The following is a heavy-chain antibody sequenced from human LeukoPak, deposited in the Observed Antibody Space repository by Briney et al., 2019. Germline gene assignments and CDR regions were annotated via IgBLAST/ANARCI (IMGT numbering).Heavy chain of an antibody. D-gene: IGHD3-10*01. V-gene: IGHV1-8*01. J-gene: IGHJ4*02. CDR1: GYTFTSYD. Sequence: ASVKVSCKASGYTFTSYDINWVRQATGQGLEWMGWMNPNSGNTGYAQKFQGRVTMTRNTSISTAYMELSSLRSEDTAVYYCARDLSGSGSYYRDYWGQGTLVTVSS. CDR2: MNPNSGNT. CDR3: ARDLSGSGSYYRDY.